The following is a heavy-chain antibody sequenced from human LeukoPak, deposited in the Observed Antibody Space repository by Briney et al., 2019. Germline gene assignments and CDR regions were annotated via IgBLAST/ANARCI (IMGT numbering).Heavy chain of an antibody. D-gene: IGHD1-26*01. J-gene: IGHJ4*02. CDR2: IKKDGSEK. CDR3: ARDVTSGSPTLAY. V-gene: IGHV3-7*01. Sequence: GGSLRLSCAASGFTFSSYWMSWVRQAPGKGLEWVANIKKDGSEKYYVDSVKGRFTISRDSAKTSLYLQMNSLRAEDTAVYYCARDVTSGSPTLAYWGQGTLVTVSS. CDR1: GFTFSSYW.